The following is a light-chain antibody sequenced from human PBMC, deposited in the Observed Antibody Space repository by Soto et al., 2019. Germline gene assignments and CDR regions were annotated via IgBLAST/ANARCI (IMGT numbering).Light chain of an antibody. CDR1: QSISSY. J-gene: IGKJ1*01. CDR3: QECFFTLGT. CDR2: GAS. Sequence: DIPITQCPSSLSACVGDRVTIICRASQSISSYLNWYQQKQGKAPKXLIFGASNLHIGVPSRFSGNGSGTEVTLTINNLQREDVATYHGQECFFTLGTFGRVTKVDI. V-gene: IGKV1-39*01.